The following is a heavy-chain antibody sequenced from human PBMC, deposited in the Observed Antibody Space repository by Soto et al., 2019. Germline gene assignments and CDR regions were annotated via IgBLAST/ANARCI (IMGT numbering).Heavy chain of an antibody. CDR3: AKDGGDCVVNDCYGVGSFDN. V-gene: IGHV3-9*01. CDR1: GFNFDDYA. CDR2: ISWNGGSL. J-gene: IGHJ3*02. Sequence: VQLVESGGGSVQPGRSLRLSCAASGFNFDDYAMHWVRLSPGKGPEWVAGISWNGGSLGYADSVRGRFTISRDSVKNSIFMQMDSLRVEDTAMYYCAKDGGDCVVNDCYGVGSFDNWGQGTMVSVSS. D-gene: IGHD2-21*02.